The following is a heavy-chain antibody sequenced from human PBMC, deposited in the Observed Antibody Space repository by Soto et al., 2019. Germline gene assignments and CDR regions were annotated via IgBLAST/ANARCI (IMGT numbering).Heavy chain of an antibody. J-gene: IGHJ4*02. CDR2: IYWDDDK. D-gene: IGHD3-9*01. V-gene: IGHV2-5*02. CDR3: AHICDFDWVWAFEY. Sequence: QITLKESGPTLVKPTQTLTLTCTFSGFSLDTSGVGVGWIRQPPGKTLEWLALIYWDDDKRYSPSLNSRLTITKDTSKNQVVLRMTNVDPVDTATYYCAHICDFDWVWAFEYWGQGALVTVSS. CDR1: GFSLDTSGVG.